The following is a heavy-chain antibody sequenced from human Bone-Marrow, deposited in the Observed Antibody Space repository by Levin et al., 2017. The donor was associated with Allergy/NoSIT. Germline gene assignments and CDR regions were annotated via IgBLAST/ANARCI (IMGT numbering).Heavy chain of an antibody. D-gene: IGHD2-21*01. CDR1: GVSITSGSYY. J-gene: IGHJ6*03. CDR3: ARVLQYSYYYTDV. CDR2: SYTSGNI. Sequence: PSQTLSLTCTVSGVSITSGSYYWSWIRQPAGKGLEWIGHSYTSGNITYNPSLKSRVTISLDTSKNQFSLKLRSVTAADTAVYYCARVLQYSYYYTDVWGKGTLVTVSS. V-gene: IGHV4-61*09.